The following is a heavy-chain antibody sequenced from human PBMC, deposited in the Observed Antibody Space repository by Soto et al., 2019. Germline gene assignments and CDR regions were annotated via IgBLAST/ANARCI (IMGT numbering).Heavy chain of an antibody. Sequence: GESLKISCKGSGYSFAGYLITWVRQKPGKGLEWVGRIDPGDSQTYYSPSFRGHVTISVTKSITTVFLQWSSLRASDTAMYYCARQIYDSDTGPNFQYYFDSWGQGTPVTVSS. V-gene: IGHV5-10-1*01. J-gene: IGHJ4*02. D-gene: IGHD3-22*01. CDR1: GYSFAGYL. CDR2: IDPGDSQT. CDR3: ARQIYDSDTGPNFQYYFDS.